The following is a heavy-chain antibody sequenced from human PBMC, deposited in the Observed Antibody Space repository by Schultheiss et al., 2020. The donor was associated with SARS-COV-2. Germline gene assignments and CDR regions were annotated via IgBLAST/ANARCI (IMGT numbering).Heavy chain of an antibody. Sequence: SQTLSLTCTVSGGSISSYYWSWIRQPPGKGLEWIGYIYYSGSTNYNPSLKSRVTISVDTSKNQFSLKLSSVTAADTAVYYCARDYGYCGEGTCYSDFWGQGTLVTVSS. J-gene: IGHJ4*02. CDR3: ARDYGYCGEGTCYSDF. D-gene: IGHD2-15*01. CDR2: IYYSGST. V-gene: IGHV4-59*01. CDR1: GGSISSYY.